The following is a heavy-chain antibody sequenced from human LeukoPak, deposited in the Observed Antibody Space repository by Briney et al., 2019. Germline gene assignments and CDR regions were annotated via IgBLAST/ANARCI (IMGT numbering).Heavy chain of an antibody. V-gene: IGHV5-51*01. CDR1: GYSFTTYY. CDR2: IYPGDSDT. J-gene: IGHJ4*02. CDR3: ARRGSSGWYGSGYFDY. D-gene: IGHD6-19*01. Sequence: GESPKISCKGFGYSFTTYYIGWVRQMPGKGLEWMGIIYPGDSDTRYSPSFQGQVTISADKSIGTAYLQWSSLKASDTAMYYCARRGSSGWYGSGYFDYWGQGTLVTVSS.